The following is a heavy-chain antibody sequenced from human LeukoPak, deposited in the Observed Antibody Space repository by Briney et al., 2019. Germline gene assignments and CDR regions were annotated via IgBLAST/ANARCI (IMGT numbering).Heavy chain of an antibody. Sequence: GASVKVPCKASGGTFSSYAISWVRQAPGQGLEWMGRIIPILGIANYAQKFQGRVTITADKSTSTAYMELSSLRSEDTAVYYCARGKYSSSLSYWGQGTLVTVSS. CDR3: ARGKYSSSLSY. V-gene: IGHV1-69*04. J-gene: IGHJ4*02. D-gene: IGHD6-6*01. CDR2: IIPILGIA. CDR1: GGTFSSYA.